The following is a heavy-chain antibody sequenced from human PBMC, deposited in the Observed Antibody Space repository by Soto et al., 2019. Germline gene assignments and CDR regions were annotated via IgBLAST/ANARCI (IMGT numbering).Heavy chain of an antibody. Sequence: PGGSLRLSCAASGFTFSSYGMHWVRQAPGKGLEWVAVIWYDGSNKYYADSVKGRFTISRDNSKNTLYLQMNSLRAEDTAVYYCARDGQGGSGSYYNDYYYGMDVWGQGTTVTVSS. D-gene: IGHD3-10*01. J-gene: IGHJ6*02. CDR2: IWYDGSNK. CDR1: GFTFSSYG. CDR3: ARDGQGGSGSYYNDYYYGMDV. V-gene: IGHV3-33*01.